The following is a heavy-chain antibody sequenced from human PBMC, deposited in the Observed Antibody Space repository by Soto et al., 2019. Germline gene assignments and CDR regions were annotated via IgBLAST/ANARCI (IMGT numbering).Heavy chain of an antibody. J-gene: IGHJ4*02. Sequence: QVHLVESGGGVVHPGRSLRLSCAASGFMFSDYGMHWVRQAPGKGLEWVAIIWYDGNYKYYSESAKGRFTISRDNSNNTLYLQMNNLRVEDTAVYFCAREGAVAGSQDFGGQGTLVTVSS. D-gene: IGHD6-19*01. V-gene: IGHV3-33*01. CDR2: IWYDGNYK. CDR3: AREGAVAGSQDF. CDR1: GFMFSDYG.